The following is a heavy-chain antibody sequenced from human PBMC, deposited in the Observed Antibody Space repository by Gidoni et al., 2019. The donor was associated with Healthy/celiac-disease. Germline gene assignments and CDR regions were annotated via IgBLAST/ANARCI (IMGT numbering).Heavy chain of an antibody. V-gene: IGHV3-9*01. J-gene: IGHJ6*02. D-gene: IGHD2-2*01. Sequence: EVQLVESGGGLVQPGRSLRLSCAASGFTLDDYAMHWVRQAPGKGLEWVSGISWNSGSIGYADSVKGRFTISRDNAKNSLYLQMNSLRAEDTALYYCAKDMLRYCSSTSCPLYGMDVWGQGTTVTVSS. CDR1: GFTLDDYA. CDR2: ISWNSGSI. CDR3: AKDMLRYCSSTSCPLYGMDV.